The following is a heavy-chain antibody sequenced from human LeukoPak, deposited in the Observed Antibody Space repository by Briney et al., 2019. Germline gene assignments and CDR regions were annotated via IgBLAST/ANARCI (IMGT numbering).Heavy chain of an antibody. J-gene: IGHJ6*03. CDR3: ARRAASSTYYYYYYMDV. V-gene: IGHV4-38-2*01. D-gene: IGHD1-1*01. Sequence: PSETLSLTCAVSGYSISSGYYWGRIRQPPGKGLEWIGSIYHSGSTYYNPSLKSRVTISVDTSKNQFSLKLSSVTAADTAVYYCARRAASSTYYYYYYMDVWGKGTTVTVSS. CDR2: IYHSGST. CDR1: GYSISSGYY.